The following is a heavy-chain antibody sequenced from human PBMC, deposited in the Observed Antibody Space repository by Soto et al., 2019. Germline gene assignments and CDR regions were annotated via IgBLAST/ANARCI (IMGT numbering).Heavy chain of an antibody. CDR3: AAPPTYYDFWSGYYGYYYYGMDV. V-gene: IGHV1-58*01. D-gene: IGHD3-3*01. CDR2: IVVGSGNT. CDR1: GFTFTSSA. Sequence: GASVKVSCKASGFTFTSSAVQWVRQARGQRLEWIGWIVVGSGNTNYAQKFQERVTITRDMSTSTAYMELSSLRSEDTAVYYCAAPPTYYDFWSGYYGYYYYGMDVWGQGTTVTVSS. J-gene: IGHJ6*02.